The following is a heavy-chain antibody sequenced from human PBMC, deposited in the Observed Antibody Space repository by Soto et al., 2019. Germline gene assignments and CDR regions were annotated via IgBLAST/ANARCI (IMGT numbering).Heavy chain of an antibody. CDR2: ISAYNGNT. V-gene: IGHV1-18*01. D-gene: IGHD3-3*01. CDR3: ARGHTNYDFWSGSPDY. Sequence: GASVKVSCKASGYTFTSYGISWVRQAPGQGLEWMGWISAYNGNTNYAQKLQGRVTMTTDTSTSTAYMELRSLRSDDTAVYYCARGHTNYDFWSGSPDYWGQGTLVTVSS. CDR1: GYTFTSYG. J-gene: IGHJ4*02.